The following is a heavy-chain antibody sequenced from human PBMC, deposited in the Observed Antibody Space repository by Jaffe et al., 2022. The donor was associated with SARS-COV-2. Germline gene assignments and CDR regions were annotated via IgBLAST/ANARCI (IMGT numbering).Heavy chain of an antibody. D-gene: IGHD4-17*01. CDR2: INQNGSEK. CDR1: GLIFSHYW. J-gene: IGHJ4*02. CDR3: AGYGDLALDY. V-gene: IGHV3-7*01. Sequence: EVQLVESGGGLVQPGESLRLSCAASGLIFSHYWMSWVRQAPGKGLEWVANINQNGSEKYYVDSVKGRFTISRDNAKNSLYLQMNSLRVEDTAVYYCAGYGDLALDYWGQGTLVTAFS.